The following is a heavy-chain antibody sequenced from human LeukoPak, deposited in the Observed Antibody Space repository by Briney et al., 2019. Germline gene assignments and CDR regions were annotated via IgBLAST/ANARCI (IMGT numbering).Heavy chain of an antibody. J-gene: IGHJ3*02. CDR1: GFSFSSYN. CDR2: ITSSSTYT. V-gene: IGHV3-21*01. Sequence: PGGSLRLSCAASGFSFSSYNMNWVRQTPGKGLEWVSSITSSSTYTFYADSVKGRFTISRDNAKNTPYLQMNSLRAEDTAVYYCTRRAAALDAFDIWGQGTMVTVSS. CDR3: TRRAAALDAFDI. D-gene: IGHD6-13*01.